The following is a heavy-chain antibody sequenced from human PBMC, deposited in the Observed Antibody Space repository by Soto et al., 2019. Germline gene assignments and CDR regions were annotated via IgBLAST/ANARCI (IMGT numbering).Heavy chain of an antibody. J-gene: IGHJ4*02. CDR2: MNPNSGNT. CDR3: ARGKSIAARRYFDY. V-gene: IGHV1-8*01. D-gene: IGHD6-6*01. CDR1: GYTFTSYD. Sequence: ASVKVSCKASGYTFTSYDINWLLQATGQGLEWMGWMNPNSGNTGYAQKFQGRVTMTRNTSISTAYMELSSLRSEDTAVYYCARGKSIAARRYFDYWGQGTLVTVSS.